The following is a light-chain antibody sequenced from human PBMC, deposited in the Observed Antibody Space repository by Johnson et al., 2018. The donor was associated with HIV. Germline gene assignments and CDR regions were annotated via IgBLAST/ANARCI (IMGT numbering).Light chain of an antibody. CDR1: SSNIGNNY. J-gene: IGLJ1*01. CDR3: GTWDSSLSSYV. V-gene: IGLV1-51*02. Sequence: QSVLTQSPSVSAATGQKVTISCSGSSSNIGNNYVSWYQQLPGTAPKLLIYENNRRPSGTPDRFSGSKSGTSATLGITGLQTGDEADYYCGTWDSSLSSYVFGTGTKVPVL. CDR2: ENN.